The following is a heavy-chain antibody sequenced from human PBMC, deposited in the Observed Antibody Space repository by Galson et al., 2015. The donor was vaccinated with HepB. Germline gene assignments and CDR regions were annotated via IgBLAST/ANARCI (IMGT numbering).Heavy chain of an antibody. D-gene: IGHD6-13*01. CDR2: IIPIFGTA. V-gene: IGHV1-69*13. Sequence: SVKVSCKASGYTFTGYYMHWVRQAPGQGLEWMGGIIPIFGTANYAQKFQGRVTITADESTSTAYMELSSLRSEDTAMYYCARGLGGKASSSSLDYWGQGTLVTVSS. CDR1: GYTFTGYY. J-gene: IGHJ4*02. CDR3: ARGLGGKASSSSLDY.